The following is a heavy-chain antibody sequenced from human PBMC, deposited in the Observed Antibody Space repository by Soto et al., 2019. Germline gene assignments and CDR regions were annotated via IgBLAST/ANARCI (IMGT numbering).Heavy chain of an antibody. CDR3: ARTVAGTEIPDLSGATDSPLGWFDP. Sequence: GGSLRLSCAASGFTFSRYGIHWGRQAPGKGLEWVAVIGYDGSNKYYADSVKGRFTNTRDNSKNTLYLQMNSLRAEDTAVYYCARTVAGTEIPDLSGATDSPLGWFDPWGQGTLVTVSS. D-gene: IGHD6-19*01. CDR2: IGYDGSNK. CDR1: GFTFSRYG. V-gene: IGHV3-33*01. J-gene: IGHJ5*02.